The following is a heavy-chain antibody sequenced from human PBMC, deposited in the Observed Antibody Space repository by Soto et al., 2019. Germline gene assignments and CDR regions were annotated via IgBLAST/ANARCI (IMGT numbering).Heavy chain of an antibody. Sequence: SETLSLTCTVSGGSISSSSYYWGWIRQPPGKGLEWIGSIYYSGSTYYNPSLKSRVTISVDTSKNQFSLKLSSVTAADTAVYYCASLIYCSSTSCSKGGFDYWGQGTLVTVSS. D-gene: IGHD2-2*01. CDR3: ASLIYCSSTSCSKGGFDY. V-gene: IGHV4-39*01. J-gene: IGHJ4*02. CDR1: GGSISSSSYY. CDR2: IYYSGST.